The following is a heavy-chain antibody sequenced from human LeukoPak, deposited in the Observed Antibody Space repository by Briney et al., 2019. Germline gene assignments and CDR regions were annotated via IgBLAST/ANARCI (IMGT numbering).Heavy chain of an antibody. D-gene: IGHD3-10*02. V-gene: IGHV3-7*01. CDR3: ARDGPSRSPTFGWFGP. CDR1: GFTFTTYW. J-gene: IGHJ5*02. Sequence: GESLRLSCAASGFTFTTYWMSWVRQAPGKGLEWVANIKQDGSEKHYVDSVKGRFTISRDNAKNSVYLQMNGLRGEDTAVYYCARDGPSRSPTFGWFGPWGQGTLVTVSS. CDR2: IKQDGSEK.